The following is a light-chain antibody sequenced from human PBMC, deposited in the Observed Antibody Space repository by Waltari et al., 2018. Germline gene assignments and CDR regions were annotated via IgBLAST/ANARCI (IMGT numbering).Light chain of an antibody. CDR3: SSYTSSSTVV. CDR1: SSDVGGYDS. V-gene: IGLV2-14*01. J-gene: IGLJ2*01. Sequence: QSALTQPASLSGSPGQSITISSTGTSSDVGGYDSVSWYQQHPGKAPKLSIYEVRKRPAVVSNRFGGSTSGNTASLTSSGLQAEDEADYYCSSYTSSSTVVFGGGTKRTVL. CDR2: EVR.